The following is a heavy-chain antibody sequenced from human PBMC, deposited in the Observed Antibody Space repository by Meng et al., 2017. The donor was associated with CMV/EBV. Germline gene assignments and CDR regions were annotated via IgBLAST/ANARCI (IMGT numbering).Heavy chain of an antibody. Sequence: LSLTCAVFGGSFRGYSWTWIRQSPAKGLEWIGNIKDTGTTNYNPSLKSRVSILVDTSKNQFSLKLKSVTGADTAIYYCARGAPGYWGQGTLVTVSS. J-gene: IGHJ4*02. CDR3: ARGAPGY. CDR2: IKDTGTT. CDR1: GGSFRGYS. V-gene: IGHV4-34*01.